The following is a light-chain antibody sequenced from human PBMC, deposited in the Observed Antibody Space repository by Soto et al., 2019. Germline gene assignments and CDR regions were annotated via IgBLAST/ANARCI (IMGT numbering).Light chain of an antibody. CDR3: QQYGISPWT. CDR1: QSVINSY. V-gene: IGKV3-20*01. Sequence: EIVLTQSPGTLFLSQGERATLSCRASQSVINSYLAWYQHKAGQAPRLLIYGASSRATGIPDKFSGSGSGTDFTLTISRLEPEDFAVYYCQQYGISPWTFGQGTKVEIK. J-gene: IGKJ1*01. CDR2: GAS.